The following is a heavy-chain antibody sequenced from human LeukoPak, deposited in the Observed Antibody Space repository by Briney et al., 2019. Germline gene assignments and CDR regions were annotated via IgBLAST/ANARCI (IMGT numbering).Heavy chain of an antibody. V-gene: IGHV3-74*01. D-gene: IGHD6-13*01. J-gene: IGHJ4*02. CDR3: ARDLNDLLQNYRSTWYPADY. Sequence: PVGSLRLSCAASGFTFSTYWMNWVRQAPGKGLVWVSRVNNDGSSTSYADSVKGRFTISRDNTKNTLYLQMNSLRAEDTAVYYCARDLNDLLQNYRSTWYPADYWGQGTLVTVSS. CDR1: GFTFSTYW. CDR2: VNNDGSST.